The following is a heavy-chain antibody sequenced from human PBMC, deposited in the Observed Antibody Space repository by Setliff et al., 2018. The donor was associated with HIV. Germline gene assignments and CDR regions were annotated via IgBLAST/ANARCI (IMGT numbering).Heavy chain of an antibody. CDR3: ARVQQWLHYFDY. D-gene: IGHD6-19*01. Sequence: SETLSLTCVVSGGSISSTTSYWGWIRQPPGKGLEYIGSFYYSGSTYYNPSLKSRVTISVDTSKNQFSLKLSSVTAADTAVYYCARVQQWLHYFDYWGQGTLVTVSS. CDR1: GGSISSTTSY. J-gene: IGHJ4*02. V-gene: IGHV4-39*07. CDR2: FYYSGST.